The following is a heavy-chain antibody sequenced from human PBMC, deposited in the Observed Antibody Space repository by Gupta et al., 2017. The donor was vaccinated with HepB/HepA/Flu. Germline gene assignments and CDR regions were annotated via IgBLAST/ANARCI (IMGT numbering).Heavy chain of an antibody. J-gene: IGHJ4*02. CDR2: ISGGGGTT. V-gene: IGHV3-23*01. CDR3: AKFDVDLDF. CDR1: GFTFSSYT. Sequence: EVQLLESGGNLVQPGESLRLSCAASGFTFSSYTMSWVRQAPGKGLEWVAAISGGGGTTYYAGSGKGRFTISRDNSKNTLYLQLNSLRAEDTAVYYCAKFDVDLDFWGQGTLVTVSS. D-gene: IGHD3-10*02.